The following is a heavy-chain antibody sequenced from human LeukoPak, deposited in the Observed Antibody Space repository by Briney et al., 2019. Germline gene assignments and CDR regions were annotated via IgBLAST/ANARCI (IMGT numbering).Heavy chain of an antibody. J-gene: IGHJ4*02. CDR3: AREENYYDSSGYSPTYDY. D-gene: IGHD3-22*01. Sequence: GGSLRLSCTASGFTFSSYSMNWVRQAPGKGLEWVSSISSSSSYIYYADSVKGRFTISRDNAKNSLYLQMNSLRAEDTAVYYCAREENYYDSSGYSPTYDYWGQGTLVTVSS. V-gene: IGHV3-21*01. CDR2: ISSSSSYI. CDR1: GFTFSSYS.